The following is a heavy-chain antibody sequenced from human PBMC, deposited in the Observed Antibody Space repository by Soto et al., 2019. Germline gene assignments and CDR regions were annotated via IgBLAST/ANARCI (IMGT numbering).Heavy chain of an antibody. Sequence: GGSLGLSCAASGFTFSSYAMHWVRQAPGKGLEWVAVISYDGGNKYYADSVKGRFTISRDNSKNTLYLQMNSLRAEDTAVYYCARDLGYCSSTSCYTRLDYYYYGMDVWGQGTTVTVS. CDR2: ISYDGGNK. CDR3: ARDLGYCSSTSCYTRLDYYYYGMDV. V-gene: IGHV3-30-3*01. D-gene: IGHD2-2*02. CDR1: GFTFSSYA. J-gene: IGHJ6*02.